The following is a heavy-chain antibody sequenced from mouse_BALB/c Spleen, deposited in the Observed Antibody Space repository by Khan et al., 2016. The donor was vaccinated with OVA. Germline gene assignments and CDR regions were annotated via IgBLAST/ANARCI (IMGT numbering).Heavy chain of an antibody. D-gene: IGHD1-1*01. CDR3: ARIYGSDFDY. V-gene: IGHV1-20*02. CDR2: INPHIGET. J-gene: IGHJ2*01. Sequence: VQLQQPGPELVKPGASVKISCKASGYSFTGYFMHWVMQSHGKSLEWIGRINPHIGETFYNQKFKGQATLTVDESSSTAHMELRSLASEDSEVYFCARIYGSDFDYWGQGTTLTVSS. CDR1: GYSFTGYF.